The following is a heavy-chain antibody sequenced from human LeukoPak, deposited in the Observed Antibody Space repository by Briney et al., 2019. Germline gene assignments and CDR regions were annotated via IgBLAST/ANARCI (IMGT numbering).Heavy chain of an antibody. CDR2: ICGSGGST. CDR1: VFTLSSYA. V-gene: IGHV3-23*01. J-gene: IGHJ6*02. D-gene: IGHD3-9*01. CDR3: AKDLLRNFVWTSSPTRYGMDV. Sequence: GGSLRLSRAPSVFTLSSYAMSWVRQAPGKGLEWVSAICGSGGSTYYADTVKGRFTISRDNSKNTLYLQMNSLRAEDTGVYYCAKDLLRNFVWTSSPTRYGMDVWGQGNTVTVSS.